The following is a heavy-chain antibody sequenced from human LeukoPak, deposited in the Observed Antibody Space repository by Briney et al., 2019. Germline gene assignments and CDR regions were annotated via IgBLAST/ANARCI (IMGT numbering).Heavy chain of an antibody. CDR1: GFTFSSCV. Sequence: GGSLRLSCAASGFTFSSCVMNWVRQAPGKGLEWVSTISGSGDSTYYAESVKGRFTISRDNSKNTLFLQMNSLRGEDTAMYYCASLRSYSDAFDIWGQGTMVTVSS. CDR3: ASLRSYSDAFDI. D-gene: IGHD2-21*01. CDR2: ISGSGDST. V-gene: IGHV3-23*01. J-gene: IGHJ3*02.